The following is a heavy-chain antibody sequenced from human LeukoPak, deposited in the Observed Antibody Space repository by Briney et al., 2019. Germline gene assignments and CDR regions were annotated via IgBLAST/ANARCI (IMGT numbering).Heavy chain of an antibody. CDR3: VYGDYLYYFDY. D-gene: IGHD4-17*01. CDR2: ISGSGGST. V-gene: IGHV3-23*01. Sequence: GGSLRLSCAASGFTFSRYAMSWVRQVPGKGLEWVSAISGSGGSTYYADSVKGRFTISRDNSKNTLYLQMNSLRAEDTAVYYCVYGDYLYYFDYWGQGTLVTVSS. CDR1: GFTFSRYA. J-gene: IGHJ4*02.